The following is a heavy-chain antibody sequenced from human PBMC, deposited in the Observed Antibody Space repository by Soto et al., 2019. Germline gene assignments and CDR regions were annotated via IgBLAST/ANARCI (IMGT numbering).Heavy chain of an antibody. CDR3: ARGDFWSGYYPKYYYYYGMDV. Sequence: SVKVSCKASGGTFSSYAISWVRQAPGQGLEWTGGIIPIFGTANYAQKFQGRVTITADESTSTAYMELSSLRSEDTAVYYCARGDFWSGYYPKYYYYYGMDVWGQGTTVTVSS. CDR1: GGTFSSYA. V-gene: IGHV1-69*13. CDR2: IIPIFGTA. D-gene: IGHD3-3*01. J-gene: IGHJ6*02.